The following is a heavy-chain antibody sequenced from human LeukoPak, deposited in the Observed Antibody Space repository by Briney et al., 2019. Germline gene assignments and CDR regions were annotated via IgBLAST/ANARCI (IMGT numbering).Heavy chain of an antibody. CDR2: IHTSGST. D-gene: IGHD5-12*01. Sequence: PSETLSLTCTVSGGSISSYYWSWIRQPAGKGPEWIGRIHTSGSTNYNPSLKSRVTMSVDTSKNQFSLKLSSVTAADTAEYYCASSISGYGNFDYWGQGTLVTVSS. J-gene: IGHJ4*02. CDR1: GGSISSYY. CDR3: ASSISGYGNFDY. V-gene: IGHV4-4*07.